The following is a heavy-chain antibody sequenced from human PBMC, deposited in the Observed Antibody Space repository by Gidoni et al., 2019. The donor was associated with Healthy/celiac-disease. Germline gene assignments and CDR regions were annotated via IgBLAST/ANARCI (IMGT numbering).Heavy chain of an antibody. D-gene: IGHD5-18*01. CDR2: ISGSGGST. J-gene: IGHJ4*02. Sequence: EVQLLESGGGLVQPGGSLRLSCAASGFTFSSHAMSWVRQAPGKGLEWVSAISGSGGSTYYADSVKGRFTISRDNSKNTLYLQMNSLRAEDTAVYYCAKDPFLYSYGPNYFDYWGQGTLVTVSS. CDR3: AKDPFLYSYGPNYFDY. CDR1: GFTFSSHA. V-gene: IGHV3-23*01.